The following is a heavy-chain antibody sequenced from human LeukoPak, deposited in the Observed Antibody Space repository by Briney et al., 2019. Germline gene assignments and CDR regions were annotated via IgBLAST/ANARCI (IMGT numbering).Heavy chain of an antibody. J-gene: IGHJ4*02. CDR3: ARSLGFLAD. D-gene: IGHD7-27*01. Sequence: GGSLRLSCSASGFSFSSYALHWVRQAPGAGLEYVLTTHGDGITTDYADSVKGRFTVSRDNSKNTIYLQVGSVRAEDTAVYYCARSLGFLADWGQGTLVTVSS. V-gene: IGHV3-64D*09. CDR1: GFSFSSYA. CDR2: THGDGITT.